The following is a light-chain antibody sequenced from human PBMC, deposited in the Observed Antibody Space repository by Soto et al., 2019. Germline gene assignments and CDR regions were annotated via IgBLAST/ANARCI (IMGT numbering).Light chain of an antibody. CDR2: GGS. V-gene: IGLV2-8*01. CDR3: SSYAGSNNDVV. CDR1: SSDIGAHHF. Sequence: QSVLTQPPSASGSPGQSVSISCTGTSSDIGAHHFVSRYPHHPGKPPRLIIYGGSKRPSGVPDRFSGSKSGNTASLPVSGLQAEDEADYYCSSYAGSNNDVVFGGGTKVTVL. J-gene: IGLJ2*01.